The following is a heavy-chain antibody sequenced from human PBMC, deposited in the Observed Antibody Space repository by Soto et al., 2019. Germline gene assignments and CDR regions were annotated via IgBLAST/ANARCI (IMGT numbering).Heavy chain of an antibody. V-gene: IGHV3-7*01. CDR1: GFTFSDYW. CDR3: ARRRGTFYFDY. D-gene: IGHD1-26*01. CDR2: IKQHGSEK. Sequence: PGGSLRLSCAASGFTFSDYWMSWVRQAPGKGLEWVANIKQHGSEKNYVDSVRGRFTVSRDNANNSLYLQMNSLRAEDTAVYYCARRRGTFYFDYLGQGTQVTGSS. J-gene: IGHJ4*02.